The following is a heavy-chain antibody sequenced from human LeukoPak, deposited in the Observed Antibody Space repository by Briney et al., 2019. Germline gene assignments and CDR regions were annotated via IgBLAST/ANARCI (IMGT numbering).Heavy chain of an antibody. J-gene: IGHJ3*02. CDR3: ARHDSSGPYNAFDI. D-gene: IGHD3-22*01. CDR2: IYHSGNI. V-gene: IGHV4-39*01. Sequence: SETLSLTCTVSGGSISSTTYYWGWIRQPPGKGLEWIGSIYHSGNIYYNPSLKSRVTISVDTSKNQFSLKLSSVTAADTAVYYCARHDSSGPYNAFDIWGQGTMVTVSS. CDR1: GGSISSTTYY.